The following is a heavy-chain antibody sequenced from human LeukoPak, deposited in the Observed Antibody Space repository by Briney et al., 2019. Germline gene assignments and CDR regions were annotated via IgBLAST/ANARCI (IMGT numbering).Heavy chain of an antibody. J-gene: IGHJ3*02. CDR3: ARHDSSGPYNAFDI. D-gene: IGHD3-22*01. CDR2: IYHSGNI. V-gene: IGHV4-39*01. Sequence: SETLSLTCTVSGGSISSTTYYWGWIRQPPGKGLEWIGSIYHSGNIYYNPSLKSRVTISVDTSKNQFSLKLSSVTAADTAVYYCARHDSSGPYNAFDIWGQGTMVTVSS. CDR1: GGSISSTTYY.